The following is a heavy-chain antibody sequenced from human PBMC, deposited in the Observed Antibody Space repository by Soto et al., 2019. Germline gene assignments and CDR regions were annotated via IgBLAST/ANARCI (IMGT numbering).Heavy chain of an antibody. CDR2: ISYDGSNK. D-gene: IGHD3-10*01. CDR3: AKDRGTSRVFYYYGMDV. Sequence: QVQLVESGGGVVQPGRSLRLSCAASGFTFSSYGMHWVRQAPGKGLEWVAVISYDGSNKYYADSVKGRFTISRDNYKNTLYLQMNSLRAEDTAVYYCAKDRGTSRVFYYYGMDVWGQGTTVTVSS. CDR1: GFTFSSYG. J-gene: IGHJ6*02. V-gene: IGHV3-30*18.